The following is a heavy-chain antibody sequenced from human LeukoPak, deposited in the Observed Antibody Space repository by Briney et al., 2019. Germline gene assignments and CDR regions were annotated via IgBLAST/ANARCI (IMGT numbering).Heavy chain of an antibody. Sequence: PGGSLRLSCAAAGLTFTSYGMHWVRQAPGKWREWVSSISSSSSYIYYADSVKGRFTIFRDNAKNSLYLQMNSLRAEDTAVYYCAKDIFEVATNMDVWGQGTTVTVSS. V-gene: IGHV3-21*01. CDR3: AKDIFEVATNMDV. CDR1: GLTFTSYG. J-gene: IGHJ6*02. CDR2: ISSSSSYI. D-gene: IGHD5-24*01.